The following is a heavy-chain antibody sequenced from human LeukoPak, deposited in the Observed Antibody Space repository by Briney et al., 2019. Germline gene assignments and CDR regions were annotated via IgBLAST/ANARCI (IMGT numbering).Heavy chain of an antibody. CDR3: ARDHPEFDY. D-gene: IGHD1-14*01. CDR1: GFTFSSYT. CDR2: INNSGGKT. J-gene: IGHJ4*02. Sequence: GGSLRLSCAASGFTFSSYTMGWVRQAPGKGLEWISDINNSGGKTYYADSVKGQFTISRDNSKNTLYLQMNSLRVEDTAVYYCARDHPEFDYWGQGTLVTVSS. V-gene: IGHV3-23*01.